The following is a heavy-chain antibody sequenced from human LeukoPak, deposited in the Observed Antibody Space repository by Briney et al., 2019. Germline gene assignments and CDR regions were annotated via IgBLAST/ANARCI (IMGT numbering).Heavy chain of an antibody. CDR3: ARDSHNPYYDILTGYYSG. D-gene: IGHD3-9*01. CDR1: GFTFSSYG. Sequence: GGSLRLSCAASGFTFSSYGMHWVRQAPGKGLEWVAVIWYGGSNKYYADSVKGRFTISRDNSKNTLYLQMNSLRAEDTAVYYCARDSHNPYYDILTGYYSGWGQRTLVTVSS. J-gene: IGHJ4*02. V-gene: IGHV3-33*01. CDR2: IWYGGSNK.